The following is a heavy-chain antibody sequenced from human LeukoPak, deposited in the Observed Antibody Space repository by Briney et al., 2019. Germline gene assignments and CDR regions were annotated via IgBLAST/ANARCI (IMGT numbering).Heavy chain of an antibody. D-gene: IGHD4-23*01. CDR1: GFTFSNYG. Sequence: GGSLRLSCEASGFTFSNYGMSWVRQAPGKGLAWVSVISSSADSTYYADSVKGRFTISRDNSKNTLYLQMNNLRAEDTAVYYCAKPLEKYTYGGNFDYWGQGLLVTVSS. CDR3: AKPLEKYTYGGNFDY. V-gene: IGHV3-23*01. J-gene: IGHJ4*02. CDR2: ISSSADST.